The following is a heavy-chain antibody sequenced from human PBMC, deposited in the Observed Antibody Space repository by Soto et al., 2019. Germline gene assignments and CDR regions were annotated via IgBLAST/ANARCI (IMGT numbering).Heavy chain of an antibody. CDR2: IYWDDDK. V-gene: IGHV2-5*02. D-gene: IGHD1-26*01. CDR3: AHTVHGTVNDY. J-gene: IGHJ4*02. CDR1: GFSLSTSGVG. Sequence: QITLKESGPTLVKPTQTLTLTCTFSGFSLSTSGVGVGWIRQPPGKALEWLALIYWDDDKRYSPSLKSRLTLTKDTSKTHVVLTMTNMDPVDTATYYCAHTVHGTVNDYWGQGTLVTVSS.